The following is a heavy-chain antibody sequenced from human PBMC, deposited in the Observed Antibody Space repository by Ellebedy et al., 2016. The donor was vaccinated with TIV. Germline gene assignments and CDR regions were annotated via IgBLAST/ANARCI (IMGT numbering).Heavy chain of an antibody. D-gene: IGHD1-26*01. CDR3: ARDSENGLDV. Sequence: ASVKVSCKASGYTFTSYLLHWVRQAPGQGLEWMGIINPSGGSTTYAQKLQGRVNMTREKSTRTFYMELSSLRSEDTAVYYCARDSENGLDVWGQGTQVTVSS. J-gene: IGHJ6*02. CDR2: INPSGGST. V-gene: IGHV1-46*04. CDR1: GYTFTSYL.